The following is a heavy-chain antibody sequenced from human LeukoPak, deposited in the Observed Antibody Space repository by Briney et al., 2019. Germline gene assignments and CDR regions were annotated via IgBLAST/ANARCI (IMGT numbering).Heavy chain of an antibody. V-gene: IGHV3-48*03. CDR1: GGSITTT. CDR2: ISSSAGTT. J-gene: IGHJ4*02. D-gene: IGHD5-18*01. Sequence: LSLTCGASGGSITTTNWWSWDRQAPGKGLEWVSYISSSAGTTYYADSVKGRFTISRDNAKNSLYLQMNSLRAEDTAVYFCARQQQQLWYDWGQGTLVTVSS. CDR3: ARQQQQLWYD.